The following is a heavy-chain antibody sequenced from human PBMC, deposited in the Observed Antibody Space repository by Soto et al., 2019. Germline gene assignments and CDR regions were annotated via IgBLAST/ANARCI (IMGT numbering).Heavy chain of an antibody. CDR1: GYSFTANK. CDR3: SRDDFWSGYYIDY. CDR2: IDPGDSHT. Sequence: PGESLKISCKASGYSFTANKITWVRQMPGKGLEWVGRIDPGDSHTKYSPSFQGRVTISVDKSISTAYLQWNSLEASDTAMYYCSRDDFWSGYYIDYWGQGTQVTVSS. D-gene: IGHD3-3*01. V-gene: IGHV5-10-1*01. J-gene: IGHJ4*02.